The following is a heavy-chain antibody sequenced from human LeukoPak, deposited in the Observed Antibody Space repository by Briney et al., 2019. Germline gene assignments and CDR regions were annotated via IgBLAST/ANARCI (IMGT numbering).Heavy chain of an antibody. Sequence: PGGSLRLSCATSGFSFSTYNMNWVRQAPGKALEWVSSITSSGREIFYIDSVKGRFNISRDNADKSLYLQMDSLRAEDTAVYYCARDPYNGAYGNYYYYYMDAWGKGTTVTVSS. D-gene: IGHD5-12*01. CDR3: ARDPYNGAYGNYYYYYMDA. J-gene: IGHJ6*03. CDR2: ITSSGREI. V-gene: IGHV3-21*01. CDR1: GFSFSTYN.